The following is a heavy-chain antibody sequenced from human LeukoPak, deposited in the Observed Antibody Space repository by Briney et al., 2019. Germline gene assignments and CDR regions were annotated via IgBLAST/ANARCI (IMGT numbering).Heavy chain of an antibody. CDR3: VKGKGIAVTSLDY. CDR1: GFIFSNYA. J-gene: IGHJ4*02. V-gene: IGHV3-64D*06. Sequence: GGALRLSCSASGFIFSNYAMHWVRQAPGKGLEYVSAISSNGGSTYYADSVKGRFTISRDNSKNTLYLQMSSLRAEDTAVYYCVKGKGIAVTSLDYWGRGTLVTVSS. CDR2: ISSNGGST. D-gene: IGHD6-19*01.